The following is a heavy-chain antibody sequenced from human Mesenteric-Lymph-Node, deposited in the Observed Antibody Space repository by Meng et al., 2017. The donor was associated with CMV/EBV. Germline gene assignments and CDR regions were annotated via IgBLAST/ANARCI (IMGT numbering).Heavy chain of an antibody. CDR1: GFTFSSYG. CDR3: AKDFGLYDVLTTIDY. J-gene: IGHJ4*02. V-gene: IGHV3-30*02. CDR2: TRYDGSNR. Sequence: GESLKISCAASGFTFSSYGMHWVRQAPGKGLEWVAFTRYDGSNRYYADSVKGRFTISRDNSKNTLYLQMSSLRAEDAAVYYCAKDFGLYDVLTTIDYWGQGTLVTVSS. D-gene: IGHD3-9*01.